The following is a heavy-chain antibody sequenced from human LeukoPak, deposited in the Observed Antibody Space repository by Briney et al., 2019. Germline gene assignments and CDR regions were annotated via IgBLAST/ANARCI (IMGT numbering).Heavy chain of an antibody. Sequence: PGGSLRLSCVASGLIFPNYGMSWVRQAPGKGLEWVSTISGDGYRTYYADSVRGRFTISRDNSKNTLYLQMNRLRVDDTAIYHCAKDEDRFVPVPSTQFDYWGQGTLVTVSS. D-gene: IGHD5/OR15-5a*01. CDR2: ISGDGYRT. J-gene: IGHJ4*02. CDR3: AKDEDRFVPVPSTQFDY. CDR1: GLIFPNYG. V-gene: IGHV3-23*01.